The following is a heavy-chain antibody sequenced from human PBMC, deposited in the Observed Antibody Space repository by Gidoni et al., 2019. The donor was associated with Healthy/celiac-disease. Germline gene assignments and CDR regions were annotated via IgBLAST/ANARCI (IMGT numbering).Heavy chain of an antibody. Sequence: QVQLQESGPGLVKPSATLSLTCTVPAGSISSYYWSWIRQPPGKGLEWIGYIYYSGSTNYNPSLKSRVTISVDTSKNPFSLKLSSVTAADTAVYYCARHKNSRPTGACDIWGQGTMVTVSS. D-gene: IGHD3-22*01. J-gene: IGHJ3*02. CDR1: AGSISSYY. CDR3: ARHKNSRPTGACDI. CDR2: IYYSGST. V-gene: IGHV4-59*08.